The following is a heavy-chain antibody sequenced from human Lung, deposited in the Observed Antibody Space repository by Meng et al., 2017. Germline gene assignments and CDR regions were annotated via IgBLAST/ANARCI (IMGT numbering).Heavy chain of an antibody. J-gene: IGHJ6*02. D-gene: IGHD3-16*01. Sequence: GRSLRLSCAASGFTISGYAMRRVRQAPGKGLEWVSSISNSGGSTYYTDSVKGRFTISRDKSKNTLYLQMNSLRAEDTAVYYCAKVLYVAYYKGMDVWGQGTTVTVSS. CDR3: AKVLYVAYYKGMDV. CDR2: ISNSGGST. V-gene: IGHV3-23*01. CDR1: GFTISGYA.